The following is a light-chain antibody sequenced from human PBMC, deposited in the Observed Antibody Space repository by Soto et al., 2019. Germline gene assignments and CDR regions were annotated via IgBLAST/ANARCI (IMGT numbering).Light chain of an antibody. J-gene: IGLJ3*02. V-gene: IGLV2-14*01. CDR2: EVT. CDR3: SSFTTANTWV. CDR1: SSDVGSNNF. Sequence: QSVLTQPASVSGSPGQSITISCTGTSSDVGSNNFVSWFQQHPGKAPKLMIYEVTNRPSGVSYRFSGSKSGNTASLTISGLQAEDEADYYCSSFTTANTWVFGGGTKVNVL.